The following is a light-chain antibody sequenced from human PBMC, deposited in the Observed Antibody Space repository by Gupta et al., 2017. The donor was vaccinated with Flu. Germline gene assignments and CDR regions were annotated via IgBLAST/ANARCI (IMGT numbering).Light chain of an antibody. V-gene: IGKV3-15*01. Sequence: PDTLSVSPGERATLSCRASEFISSNLDWYQQRPGQAPRRLIFDASTRATGIPARFSGSGYGTEFTLTISNLQSEDFAVYYCKQYRNWPHTFGQGTRLEIK. J-gene: IGKJ2*01. CDR3: KQYRNWPHT. CDR2: DAS. CDR1: EFISSN.